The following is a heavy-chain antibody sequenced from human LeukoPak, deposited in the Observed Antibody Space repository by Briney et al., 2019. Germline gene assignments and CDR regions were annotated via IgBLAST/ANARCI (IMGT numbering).Heavy chain of an antibody. CDR3: ARGRSHH. CDR2: ITWDGSNT. D-gene: IGHD3-10*01. J-gene: IGHJ5*02. V-gene: IGHV3-43D*03. CDR1: GFTFGDCA. Sequence: PGGSLRLSCEASGFTFGDCAMHWVRQSPGKGLEWVSLITWDGSNTRYADSVRGRFISARDNAKNSLYLQMNSLRAEDTAVYYCARGRSHHWGQGTLVTVSS.